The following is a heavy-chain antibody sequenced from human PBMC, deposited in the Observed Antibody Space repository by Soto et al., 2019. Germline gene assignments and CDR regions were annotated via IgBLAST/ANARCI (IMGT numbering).Heavy chain of an antibody. V-gene: IGHV3-9*01. CDR2: ISWNGGKI. CDR3: AKVGTHIED. J-gene: IGHJ4*02. CDR1: GFTIDDSA. Sequence: VQLVESGVGLVQPGRSLILSCAASGFTIDDSAMHWVRQAPGKGLEWVSGISWNGGKIGYADSVKGRFTISRDNAKKSLYLQMNSLRPEDTALYYCAKVGTHIEDWGQGTLVTGSS. D-gene: IGHD7-27*01.